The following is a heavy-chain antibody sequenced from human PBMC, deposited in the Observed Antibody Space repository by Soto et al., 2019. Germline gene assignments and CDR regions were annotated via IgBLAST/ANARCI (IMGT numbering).Heavy chain of an antibody. CDR3: ARDADCSGGSCYGKGYFQH. V-gene: IGHV4-31*03. D-gene: IGHD2-15*01. CDR2: IYYSGST. J-gene: IGHJ1*01. Sequence: QVQLQESGPGLVKPSQTLSLTCTVSGGSISSGGYYWSWIRQHPGKGLEWIGYIYYSGSTYYNPSLKIRVTISVDTSKNQFSLKLSSVTAADTAVYYCARDADCSGGSCYGKGYFQHWGQGTLVTVSS. CDR1: GGSISSGGYY.